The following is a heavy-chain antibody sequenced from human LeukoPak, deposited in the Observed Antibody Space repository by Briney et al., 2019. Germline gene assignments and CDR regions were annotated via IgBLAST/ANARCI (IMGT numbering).Heavy chain of an antibody. Sequence: PSETLSLTCTVSGGSISSSSYYWGWIRQPPGKGLEWIGSIYYSGSTYYNPSLKSRVTISVDTSKNQFSLTLSSVTAADTAVYYCARDSYGYVVGTDYWGQGTLVTVSS. V-gene: IGHV4-39*07. CDR1: GGSISSSSYY. J-gene: IGHJ4*02. D-gene: IGHD5-18*01. CDR3: ARDSYGYVVGTDY. CDR2: IYYSGST.